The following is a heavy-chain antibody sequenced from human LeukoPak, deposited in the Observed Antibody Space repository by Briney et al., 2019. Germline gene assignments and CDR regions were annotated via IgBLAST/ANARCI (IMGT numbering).Heavy chain of an antibody. Sequence: GGSLRLSCAASGFTFSSYWMSWVRQAPGKGLEWVANIKQDGSEKYYVDSVKGRFTIPRDNAKNSLYLQMNSLRAEDTAVYYCARAGRGIFGVVIISAMDVWGQGTTVTVSS. V-gene: IGHV3-7*01. CDR3: ARAGRGIFGVVIISAMDV. CDR1: GFTFSSYW. J-gene: IGHJ6*02. CDR2: IKQDGSEK. D-gene: IGHD3-3*01.